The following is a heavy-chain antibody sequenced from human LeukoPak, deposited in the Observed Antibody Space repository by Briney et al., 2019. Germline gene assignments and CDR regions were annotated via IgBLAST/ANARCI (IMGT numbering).Heavy chain of an antibody. CDR3: ARDASHLGRYWFDP. D-gene: IGHD1-14*01. CDR2: MNPNSGNT. J-gene: IGHJ5*02. Sequence: ASVKVSCKASGYTFTSYDINWVRQATGQGLEWMGWMNPNSGNTGYAQKFQGRVTITRNTSISTAYMELSSLRSEDTAVYYCARDASHLGRYWFDPWGQGTLVTVSS. CDR1: GYTFTSYD. V-gene: IGHV1-8*03.